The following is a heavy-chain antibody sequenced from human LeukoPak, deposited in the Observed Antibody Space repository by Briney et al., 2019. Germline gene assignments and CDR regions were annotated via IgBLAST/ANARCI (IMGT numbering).Heavy chain of an antibody. J-gene: IGHJ6*02. CDR1: GFTFSSYS. V-gene: IGHV3-21*01. CDR3: AREVHSSSWDYYCGMDV. CDR2: ISSSSSYI. D-gene: IGHD6-13*01. Sequence: GGCLRLSCAASGFTFSSYSMNWVRQAPGKGLEWVSSISSSSSYIYYADSVKGRFTISRDNAKNSLYLQMNSLRAEDTAVYYCAREVHSSSWDYYCGMDVWGQGTTV.